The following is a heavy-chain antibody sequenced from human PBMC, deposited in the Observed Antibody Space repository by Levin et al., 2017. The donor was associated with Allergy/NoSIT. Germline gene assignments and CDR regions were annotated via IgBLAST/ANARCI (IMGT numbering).Heavy chain of an antibody. J-gene: IGHJ2*01. CDR2: IKQDGSEK. V-gene: IGHV3-7*01. D-gene: IGHD2-15*01. CDR3: ARDYVVVAATTNFYWYFDL. Sequence: GGSLRLSCAASGFTFSSYWMSWVRQAPGKGLEWVANIKQDGSEKYYVDSVKGRFTISRDNAKNSLYLQMNSLRAEDTAVYYCARDYVVVAATTNFYWYFDLWGRGTLVTVSS. CDR1: GFTFSSYW.